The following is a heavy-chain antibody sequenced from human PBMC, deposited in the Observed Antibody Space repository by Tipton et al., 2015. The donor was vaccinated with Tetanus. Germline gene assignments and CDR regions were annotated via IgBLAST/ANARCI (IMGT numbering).Heavy chain of an antibody. J-gene: IGHJ5*02. D-gene: IGHD2/OR15-2a*01. V-gene: IGHV4-39*02. CDR2: IYFEGST. CDR3: ARHLYGYWFDP. Sequence: TLSLTCTVSRGSISVKKYYWGWIRQPPGRGLEWIASIYFEGSTYYSPSFKSRVSIAVDRSQSVFSLNLTSATAADTAVYYCARHLYGYWFDPWGQGALVTVSS. CDR1: RGSISVKKYY.